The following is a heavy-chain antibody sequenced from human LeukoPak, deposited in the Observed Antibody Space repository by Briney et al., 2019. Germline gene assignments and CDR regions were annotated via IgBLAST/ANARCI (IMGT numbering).Heavy chain of an antibody. Sequence: SETLSLTCIVSGGSISSTNYYWGWIRQPPGKGLEWIGTVYYSGSTYYNPPLESRVSISADTSKNQFSLSLSSVTAADTAVYYCARRGRWSSGAYWGQGALVTVSS. V-gene: IGHV4-39*01. CDR2: VYYSGST. CDR3: ARRGRWSSGAY. CDR1: GGSISSTNYY. D-gene: IGHD5-24*01. J-gene: IGHJ4*02.